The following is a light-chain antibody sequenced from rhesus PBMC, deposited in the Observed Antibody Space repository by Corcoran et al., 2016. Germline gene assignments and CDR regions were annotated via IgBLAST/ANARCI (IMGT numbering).Light chain of an antibody. Sequence: ETVVTQSPATLSLSPGERATLSCRASQSVGSNLAWYQQKPGQAPKLLIYDASSRAPGIPEPFRGSGSGTEFTLTISSLEPEGVGIYYCQQYNDWRTFGQGTKVEIK. CDR1: QSVGSN. V-gene: IGKV3-42*02. CDR2: DAS. J-gene: IGKJ1*01. CDR3: QQYNDWRT.